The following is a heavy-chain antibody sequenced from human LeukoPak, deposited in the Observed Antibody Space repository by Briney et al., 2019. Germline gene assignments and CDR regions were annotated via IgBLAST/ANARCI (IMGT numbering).Heavy chain of an antibody. D-gene: IGHD3-3*02. V-gene: IGHV3-33*01. CDR3: ASCPKLLDTFDY. J-gene: IGHJ4*02. CDR1: GFTFSNYG. CDR2: IHYDGSIK. Sequence: PGGSLRLSCAASGFTFSNYGVHWVRQAPGRGLGWVAVIHYDGSIKYYADSVKGRFTISRDNSKSTLYLQMNSLRAEDTAVYYCASCPKLLDTFDYWGQGSLVTVSS.